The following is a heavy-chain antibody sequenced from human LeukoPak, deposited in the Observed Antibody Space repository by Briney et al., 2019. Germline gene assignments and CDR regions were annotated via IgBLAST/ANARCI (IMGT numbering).Heavy chain of an antibody. V-gene: IGHV1-2*02. CDR2: INPNSGGT. CDR3: AKQYYDILTGYYLTGGDWSDP. Sequence: ASVKVSCKASGYTFTGYYMHWVRQAPGQGLEWMGWINPNSGGTNYAQKFQGRVTMTRDTSISTAYMELSRLRSDDTAVYYCAKQYYDILTGYYLTGGDWSDPWGQGTLVTVSS. D-gene: IGHD3-9*01. J-gene: IGHJ5*02. CDR1: GYTFTGYY.